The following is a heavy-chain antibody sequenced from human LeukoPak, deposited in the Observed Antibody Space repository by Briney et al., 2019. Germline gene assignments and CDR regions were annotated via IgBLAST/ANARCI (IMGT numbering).Heavy chain of an antibody. CDR1: GYTFTSYY. CDR3: ARTLGYSYGPAGWYFDY. D-gene: IGHD5-18*01. J-gene: IGHJ4*02. CDR2: ITPNSGGT. Sequence: ASVKVSCKASGYTFTSYYMHRVRQAPGQGLEWMGWITPNSGGTRYAQKFQGRVTMTWDTSISTAYMELSSLKSDDTAVYYCARTLGYSYGPAGWYFDYWGQGALVTVSS. V-gene: IGHV1-2*02.